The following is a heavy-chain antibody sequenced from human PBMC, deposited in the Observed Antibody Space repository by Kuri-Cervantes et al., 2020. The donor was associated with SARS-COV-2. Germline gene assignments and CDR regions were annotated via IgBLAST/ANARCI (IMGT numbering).Heavy chain of an antibody. CDR3: ANLLAGFGDAFDI. J-gene: IGHJ3*02. CDR2: IYSGGSST. CDR1: GFTFSSYA. Sequence: GGSLRLSCAASGFTFSSYAMSWVRQAPGKGLEWVSVIYSGGSSTYYADSVKGRFTISRDNSKNTLYLQMNSLRAEDTAVYYCANLLAGFGDAFDIWGQGSMVTVSS. D-gene: IGHD3-10*01. V-gene: IGHV3-23*03.